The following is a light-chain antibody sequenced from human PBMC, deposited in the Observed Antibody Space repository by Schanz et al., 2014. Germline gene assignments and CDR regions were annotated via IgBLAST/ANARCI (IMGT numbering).Light chain of an antibody. J-gene: IGLJ2*01. Sequence: QSALTQPASVSGSPGQSITISCTGTSSDVGGYNYVSWYQQDPGKAPKLMIYDVSKRPSGVPDRFSGSKSGNTASLTVSGLQAEDEADYYCSSYTSSNTVVFGGGTKLTVL. CDR1: SSDVGGYNY. CDR2: DVS. V-gene: IGLV2-14*01. CDR3: SSYTSSNTVV.